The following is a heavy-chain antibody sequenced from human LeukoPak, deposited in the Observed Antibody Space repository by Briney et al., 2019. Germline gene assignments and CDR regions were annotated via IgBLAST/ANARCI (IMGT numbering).Heavy chain of an antibody. Sequence: ASVKVSCKASGYTFTSYDINWVRQATGQGLEWMGWMNPNSGNTGYAQKFQGRVTMTRNTSISTAYMELSSLRSEDTAVYYCARGRGSSGYYYLHDYWAREPWSPSPQ. J-gene: IGHJ4*02. V-gene: IGHV1-8*01. CDR3: ARGRGSSGYYYLHDY. CDR1: GYTFTSYD. CDR2: MNPNSGNT. D-gene: IGHD3-22*01.